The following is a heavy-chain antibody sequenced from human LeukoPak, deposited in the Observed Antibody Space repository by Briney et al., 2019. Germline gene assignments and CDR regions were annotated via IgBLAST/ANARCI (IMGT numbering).Heavy chain of an antibody. Sequence: GASVKVSCKASGYTFSDYYMHWVRQAPGQGLEWMGWINPNSGGTNYVQKFQGRVTMTRDTSVSTAYMELSRLRSDDTAVYYCARAERIAAAGTMDVWGKGTTVTVSS. D-gene: IGHD6-13*01. CDR3: ARAERIAAAGTMDV. V-gene: IGHV1-2*02. CDR2: INPNSGGT. J-gene: IGHJ6*04. CDR1: GYTFSDYY.